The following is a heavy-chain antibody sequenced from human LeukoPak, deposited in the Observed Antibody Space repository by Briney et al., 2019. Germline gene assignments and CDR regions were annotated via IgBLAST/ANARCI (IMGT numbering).Heavy chain of an antibody. V-gene: IGHV3-48*03. J-gene: IGHJ4*02. CDR3: ARGGPYYYDSSGYYPFDY. Sequence: GGSLRLSCAASGFTFSSYEMNWVRQAPGKGLAGVSYIRSSGSTIYYADSVKGRFTISRDNAKNSLYLQMNSLRAEDTAVYYCARGGPYYYDSSGYYPFDYWGQGTLVTVSS. D-gene: IGHD3-22*01. CDR1: GFTFSSYE. CDR2: IRSSGSTI.